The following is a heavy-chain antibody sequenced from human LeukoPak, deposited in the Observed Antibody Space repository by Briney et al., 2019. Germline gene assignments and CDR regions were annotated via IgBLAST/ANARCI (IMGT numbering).Heavy chain of an antibody. CDR2: IFYSGST. CDR1: SGSISTSNYY. D-gene: IGHD4-23*01. J-gene: IGHJ3*02. CDR3: ARAMPNSLYAFDI. V-gene: IGHV4-39*07. Sequence: SETLSLTCTVSSGSISTSNYYWGWVRQPPGKALERIGNIFYSGSTYYSPSLKSRVTISLDTSRNQFSLKLSSVTAADTAVYYCARAMPNSLYAFDIWGQGTMVTVSS.